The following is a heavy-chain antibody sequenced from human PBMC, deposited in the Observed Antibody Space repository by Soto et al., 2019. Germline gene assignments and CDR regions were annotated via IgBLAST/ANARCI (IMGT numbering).Heavy chain of an antibody. Sequence: ASVKVSCKASGYTFTGYYMHWVRQAPRQGLEWMGWINPNSGGTNYAQKFQGWVTMTRDTSISTAYMELRSLRSDDTAVYYCATGPPVVTLIDYWGQGTLVTVSS. D-gene: IGHD2-21*02. V-gene: IGHV1-2*04. J-gene: IGHJ4*02. CDR1: GYTFTGYY. CDR2: INPNSGGT. CDR3: ATGPPVVTLIDY.